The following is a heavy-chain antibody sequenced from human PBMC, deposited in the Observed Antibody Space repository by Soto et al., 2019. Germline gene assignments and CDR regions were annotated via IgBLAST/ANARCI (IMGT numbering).Heavy chain of an antibody. V-gene: IGHV3-30*18. CDR1: GFNFDNYG. D-gene: IGHD1-7*01. J-gene: IGHJ4*02. CDR3: AKDRVSGTFYAPLAF. Sequence: GGSLRLSCQASGFNFDNYGMHWVRQAPGKGLEWVAVITYDGSFQYYADSVKGQFTISRDNSKNTLTLHLNTLKPEDTAVYHCAKDRVSGTFYAPLAFWGQGTLVTVSS. CDR2: ITYDGSFQ.